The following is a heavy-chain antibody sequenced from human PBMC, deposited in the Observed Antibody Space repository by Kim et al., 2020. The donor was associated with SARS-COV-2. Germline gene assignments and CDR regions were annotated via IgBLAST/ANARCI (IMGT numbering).Heavy chain of an antibody. CDR2: T. V-gene: IGHV4-59*01. Sequence: TNYNPSLKSRVTISVDTSKNQFSLKLSSVTAADTAVYYCARDIRGHSYGSWGQGTLVTVSS. D-gene: IGHD5-18*01. J-gene: IGHJ5*02. CDR3: ARDIRGHSYGS.